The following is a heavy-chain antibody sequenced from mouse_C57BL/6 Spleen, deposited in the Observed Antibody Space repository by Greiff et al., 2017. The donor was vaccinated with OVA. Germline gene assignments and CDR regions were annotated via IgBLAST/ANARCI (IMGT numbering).Heavy chain of an antibody. J-gene: IGHJ1*03. CDR2: IDPNSGGT. D-gene: IGHD2-4*01. Sequence: QVQLQQPGAELVKPGASVKLSCKASGYTFTSYWMHWVKQRPGRGLEWIGRIDPNSGGTKYNEKFKSKATLTVDKPASDAYMQLICLTSEDSAVYYCTYDYDALNWYFDVWGTGTTVTVSS. V-gene: IGHV1-72*01. CDR3: TYDYDALNWYFDV. CDR1: GYTFTSYW.